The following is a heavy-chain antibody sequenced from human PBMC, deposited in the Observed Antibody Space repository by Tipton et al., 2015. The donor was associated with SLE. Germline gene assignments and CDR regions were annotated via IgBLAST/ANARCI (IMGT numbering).Heavy chain of an antibody. D-gene: IGHD3-3*01. J-gene: IGHJ4*02. V-gene: IGHV3-66*01. Sequence: SLRLSCAASGFTVSSNYMSWVRQAPGKGLEWVSVIYSGGSTYYADSVKGRFTISRDNSKNTLYLQMNSLRAEDTAVYYCARDLYYDFALEDWGQGTLVTVSS. CDR3: ARDLYYDFALED. CDR1: GFTVSSNY. CDR2: IYSGGST.